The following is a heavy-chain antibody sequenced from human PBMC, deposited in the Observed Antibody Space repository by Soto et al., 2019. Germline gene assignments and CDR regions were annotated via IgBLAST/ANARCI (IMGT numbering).Heavy chain of an antibody. D-gene: IGHD2-15*01. CDR1: GFTFSDYA. Sequence: GSLRLSCAASGFTFSDYAMSWVRQAPGKGLEWVSSISSGGGSPYYADSVKGRFTISRNNSKNTLFLQMNSLRAEDTAVYYCAKGDGRVVPRHFDYWGQGTLVTVSS. V-gene: IGHV3-23*01. CDR3: AKGDGRVVPRHFDY. CDR2: ISSGGGSP. J-gene: IGHJ4*02.